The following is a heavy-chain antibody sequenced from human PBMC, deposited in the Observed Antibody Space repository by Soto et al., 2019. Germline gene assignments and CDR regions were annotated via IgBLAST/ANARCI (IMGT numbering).Heavy chain of an antibody. CDR2: ISYDGSNK. Sequence: QVQLVESGGGVVQPGRSLRLSCAASGFTFSSYAMHWVRQAPGKGLEWVAVISYDGSNKYYADSVKGRFTISRDNSKNTLYLQMNSLRAEDTAVYYCARADKRSSAGAGRWYFDLWGRGTLVTVSS. J-gene: IGHJ2*01. D-gene: IGHD3-10*01. V-gene: IGHV3-30-3*01. CDR1: GFTFSSYA. CDR3: ARADKRSSAGAGRWYFDL.